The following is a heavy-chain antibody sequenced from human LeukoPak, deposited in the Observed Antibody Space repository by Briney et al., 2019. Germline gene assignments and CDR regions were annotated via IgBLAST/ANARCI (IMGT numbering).Heavy chain of an antibody. CDR2: FDPEDGET. CDR1: GYTLTELS. CDR3: QIVVVPAAQRDY. J-gene: IGHJ4*02. Sequence: ASVKVSCKVSGYTLTELSMHWVRQAPGKGLEWMGGFDPEDGETIYAQKFQGRVTITADESTSTAYMELSSLRSEDTAVYYCQIVVVPAAQRDYWGQGTLVTVSS. D-gene: IGHD2-2*01. V-gene: IGHV1-24*01.